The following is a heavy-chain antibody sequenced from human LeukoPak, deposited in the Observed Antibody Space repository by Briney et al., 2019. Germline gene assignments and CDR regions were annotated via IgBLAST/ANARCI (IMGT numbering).Heavy chain of an antibody. V-gene: IGHV1-2*02. CDR1: GYTFTGYY. CDR2: INPNSET. Sequence: ASVKVSCKASGYTFTGYYMHWVRQAPGQGLEWMGWINPNSETNYAQKFQGRVTMTRDTSISTAYMDLSRLRSDDTAVYYRARERDSSGYSPLDPWGQGTLVTVSS. J-gene: IGHJ5*02. CDR3: ARERDSSGYSPLDP. D-gene: IGHD3-22*01.